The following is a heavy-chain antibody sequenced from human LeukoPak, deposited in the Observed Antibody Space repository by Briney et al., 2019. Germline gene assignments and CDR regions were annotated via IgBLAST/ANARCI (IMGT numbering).Heavy chain of an antibody. CDR3: AKDISWGSYIS. CDR1: GFTFSTFW. V-gene: IGHV3-23*01. D-gene: IGHD3-16*01. Sequence: GGSLRLSCATSGFTFSTFWMHWVRQAPGKGLEWVSGISGSGGTTYYADSVKGRFTISRDNSKNTLYLQMNSLRAEDTAVYYCAKDISWGSYISWGQGTLVTVSS. J-gene: IGHJ4*02. CDR2: ISGSGGTT.